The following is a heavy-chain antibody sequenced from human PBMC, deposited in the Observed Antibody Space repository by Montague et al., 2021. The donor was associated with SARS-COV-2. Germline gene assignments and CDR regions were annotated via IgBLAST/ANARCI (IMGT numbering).Heavy chain of an antibody. CDR3: VRGKAGGLRNVFDI. Sequence: SETLSLTCTVSGFSIGSGDYCGCSRQPPGKGLEWIGSIYHSGTTYYNPPLQSRLTMSIDTSTKQFSLRLTSVTAADTAVFFCVRGKAGGLRNVFDIWGQGTTVTVSS. CDR1: GFSIGSGDY. J-gene: IGHJ3*02. CDR2: IYHSGTT. V-gene: IGHV4-38-2*02.